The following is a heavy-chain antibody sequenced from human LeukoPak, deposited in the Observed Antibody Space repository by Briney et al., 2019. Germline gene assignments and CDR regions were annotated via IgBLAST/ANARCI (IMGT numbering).Heavy chain of an antibody. CDR1: GFTFSSYG. D-gene: IGHD4-17*01. Sequence: GRSLRLSCAASGFTFSSYGMHWVRQAPGRGLEWVAVIWYDGSNKYYADSVKGRFTISRDNSKNTLYLQMNSLRAEDTAVYCCARDRATVTLYYYYGMDVWGQGTTVTVSS. V-gene: IGHV3-33*01. J-gene: IGHJ6*02. CDR2: IWYDGSNK. CDR3: ARDRATVTLYYYYGMDV.